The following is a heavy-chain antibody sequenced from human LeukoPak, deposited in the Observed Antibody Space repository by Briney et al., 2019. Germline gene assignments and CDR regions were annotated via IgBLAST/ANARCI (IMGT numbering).Heavy chain of an antibody. CDR1: GFTFSSYA. Sequence: QTGGSLRLSCAASGFTFSSYAMSWVRQAPGKGLEWVSAISGSGGSTYYADSVKGRFTISRDNSKNTLYLQMNSLRAEDTAVYYCAKNPGRIQLWQLDYWGQGTLVTVSS. V-gene: IGHV3-23*01. CDR2: ISGSGGST. CDR3: AKNPGRIQLWQLDY. J-gene: IGHJ4*02. D-gene: IGHD5-18*01.